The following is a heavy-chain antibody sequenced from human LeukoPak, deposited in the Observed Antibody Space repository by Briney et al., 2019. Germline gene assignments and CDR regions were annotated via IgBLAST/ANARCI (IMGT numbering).Heavy chain of an antibody. V-gene: IGHV4-59*01. CDR2: IYYSGST. CDR3: ARVGYDFWSGPPLYYYYYMDV. CDR1: GGSISSYY. D-gene: IGHD3-3*01. Sequence: SETLSLTCTVSGGSISSYYWSWIRQPPGKGLEWIEYIYYSGSTNYNPSLKSRVTISVDTSKNQFSLKLSSVTAADTAVYYCARVGYDFWSGPPLYYYYYMDVWGKGTTVTVSS. J-gene: IGHJ6*03.